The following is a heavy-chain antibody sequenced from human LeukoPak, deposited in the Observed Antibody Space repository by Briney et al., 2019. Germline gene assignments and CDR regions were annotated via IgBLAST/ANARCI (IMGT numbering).Heavy chain of an antibody. D-gene: IGHD3-10*01. Sequence: GGSLRLSCAASGFTFSSYGMYWVRQAPGKGLEWVAVISYDGSNKYYADSVKGRFTISRDNSKNTLYLQMNCLRAEDTAVYYCAKGPPVRGVIMDYWGQGTLVTVSS. CDR3: AKGPPVRGVIMDY. CDR2: ISYDGSNK. CDR1: GFTFSSYG. V-gene: IGHV3-30*18. J-gene: IGHJ4*02.